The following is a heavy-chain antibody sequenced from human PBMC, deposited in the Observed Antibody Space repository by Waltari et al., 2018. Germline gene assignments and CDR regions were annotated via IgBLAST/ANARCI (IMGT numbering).Heavy chain of an antibody. V-gene: IGHV1-46*01. Sequence: QVQLVQSGAEGKKPGASVKISCKPSEYTCTSSYIHWGGQAPGHGLEMMGILNPSGVSTIYAHKFQGRVTMTRDTSTSTVYMELSSLRSEDTAVYYCALDRGALWMDVWGQGTTVTVSS. D-gene: IGHD2-21*01. J-gene: IGHJ6*02. CDR3: ALDRGALWMDV. CDR1: EYTCTSSY. CDR2: LNPSGVST.